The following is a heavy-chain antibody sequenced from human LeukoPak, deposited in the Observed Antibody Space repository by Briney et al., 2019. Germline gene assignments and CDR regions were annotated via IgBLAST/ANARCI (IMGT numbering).Heavy chain of an antibody. CDR1: GFTFSSYA. V-gene: IGHV3-30-3*01. J-gene: IGHJ3*02. CDR3: AREGTVTMDAFDI. Sequence: GGSLRLSCAASGFTFSSYAMHWVRQAPGKGLEWVAVISYDGSSKYYADSVKGRFTISRDNSKNTLYLQMNSLRAEDTAVYYCAREGTVTMDAFDIWGQGTMVTVSS. D-gene: IGHD4-17*01. CDR2: ISYDGSSK.